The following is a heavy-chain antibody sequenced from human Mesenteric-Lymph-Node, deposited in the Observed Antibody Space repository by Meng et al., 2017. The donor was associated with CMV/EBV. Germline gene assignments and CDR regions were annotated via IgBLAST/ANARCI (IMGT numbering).Heavy chain of an antibody. D-gene: IGHD4-23*01. CDR1: GGSFSGYY. J-gene: IGHJ4*02. Sequence: QVQLRQLGAGLLKPSETLSPTCAVYGGSFSGYYWSWIRQPPGKGLEWIGEINHSGSTNYNPSLKSRVTISVDTSKNQFSLKLSSVTAADTAVYYCARHQRWLKSEGGFNYWGQGTLVTVSS. V-gene: IGHV4-34*01. CDR2: INHSGST. CDR3: ARHQRWLKSEGGFNY.